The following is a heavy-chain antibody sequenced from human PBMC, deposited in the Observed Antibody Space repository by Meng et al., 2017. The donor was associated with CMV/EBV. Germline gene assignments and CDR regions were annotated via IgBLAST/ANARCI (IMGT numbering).Heavy chain of an antibody. CDR1: GGSISSYD. CDR2: IYYSGST. V-gene: IGHV4-59*01. CDR3: ARGDLGYDFWSGSRPGILGYYYYGMDV. Sequence: SETLSLTCTVSGGSISSYDGSWIRQPPGKGLEWIGYIYYSGSTNYNPSLKSRVTVSVDTSKNQFSLKLSSVTAADTAVYYCARGDLGYDFWSGSRPGILGYYYYGMDVWGQGTTVTVSS. D-gene: IGHD3-3*01. J-gene: IGHJ6*02.